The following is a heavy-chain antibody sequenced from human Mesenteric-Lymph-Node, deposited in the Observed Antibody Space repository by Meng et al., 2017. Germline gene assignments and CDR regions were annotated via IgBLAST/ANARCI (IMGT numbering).Heavy chain of an antibody. CDR3: AGILTGLSS. CDR1: GGSISGFY. D-gene: IGHD3-9*01. J-gene: IGHJ5*02. Sequence: GSLRLSCSVSGGSISGFYWSWIRQPAGKGLEWIGRIYPSGSPNYNPSLKSRVTMSVDTSKNQFSLRLTSVTAADTAVYYCAGILTGLSSWGQGTLVTVSS. CDR2: IYPSGSP. V-gene: IGHV4-4*07.